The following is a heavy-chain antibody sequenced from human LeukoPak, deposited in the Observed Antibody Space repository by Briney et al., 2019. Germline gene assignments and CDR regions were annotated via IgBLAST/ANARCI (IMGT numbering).Heavy chain of an antibody. CDR2: IFHAGTT. CDR3: MRTNCSNICCFYFDY. V-gene: IGHV4-4*02. J-gene: IGHJ4*02. CDR1: RASISSSNW. D-gene: IGHD2-2*01. Sequence: PSGTLSLTCAVSRASISSSNWWSWARQPPGKGLEWIGEIFHAGTTNYNPSLQSRVTISVDNSRNQFSLKLTSVTAADTAVYYCMRTNCSNICCFYFDYWGQGTLVTVSS.